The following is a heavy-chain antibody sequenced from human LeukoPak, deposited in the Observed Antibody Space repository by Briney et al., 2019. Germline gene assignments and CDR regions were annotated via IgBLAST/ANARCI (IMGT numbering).Heavy chain of an antibody. CDR2: IYTSGST. V-gene: IGHV4-4*07. D-gene: IGHD3-22*01. Sequence: PSETLSLTCTVSGGSISSYYWSWIRQPAGKGLEWIGRIYTSGSTNYNPSLKSRVTMSVDTSKNQFSLKLSSVTAADTAVYYCARERYYDSSGYLDYWGQGTLVTFSS. J-gene: IGHJ4*02. CDR1: GGSISSYY. CDR3: ARERYYDSSGYLDY.